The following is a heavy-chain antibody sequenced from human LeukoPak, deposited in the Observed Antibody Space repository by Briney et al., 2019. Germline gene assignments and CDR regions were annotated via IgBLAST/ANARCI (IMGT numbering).Heavy chain of an antibody. CDR3: GRDLSGWYGPDY. CDR1: GFTFADYG. D-gene: IGHD6-19*01. CDR2: INWNGGNT. V-gene: IGHV3-20*04. J-gene: IGHJ4*02. Sequence: GGSLRLSCAASGFTFADYGMSWVRQAPGKGLGWVAGINWNGGNTGYSDSGKGRFTISRDNAKNSLYLQMDSLRAEDTALYYCGRDLSGWYGPDYWGQGTLVTVSS.